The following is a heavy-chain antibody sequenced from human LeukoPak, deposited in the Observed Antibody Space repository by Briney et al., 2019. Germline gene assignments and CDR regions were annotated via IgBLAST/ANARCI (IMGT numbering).Heavy chain of an antibody. CDR2: ISYTGST. CDR1: GGSFSGYY. CDR3: ARAGSGYQSLSYHYYMDV. V-gene: IGHV4-34*01. Sequence: SETLSLTCAVYGGSFSGYYWSWIRQPPGKGLEWIGSISYTGSTYYNPSLKSRVTISVDTSKNQFSLKLSSVTAADTAVYYCARAGSGYQSLSYHYYMDVWGKGATVTVSS. D-gene: IGHD3-10*01. J-gene: IGHJ6*03.